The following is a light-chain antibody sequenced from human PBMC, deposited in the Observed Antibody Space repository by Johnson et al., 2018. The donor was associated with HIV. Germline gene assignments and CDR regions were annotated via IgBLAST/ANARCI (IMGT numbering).Light chain of an antibody. J-gene: IGLJ1*01. Sequence: QSVLTKPPSVSAAPGQKVTISCSGSNSNIGNNYVSWYQQLPGTAPKLLIYDNNKRPSGIRDRFSGSKSGTSATLGITGLQTGDEADYYCGTWDSSLSAYVIGTGTKVTVL. CDR2: DNN. CDR3: GTWDSSLSAYV. CDR1: NSNIGNNY. V-gene: IGLV1-51*01.